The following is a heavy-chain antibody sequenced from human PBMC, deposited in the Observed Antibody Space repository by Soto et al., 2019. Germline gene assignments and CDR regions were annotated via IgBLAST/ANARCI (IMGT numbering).Heavy chain of an antibody. CDR3: ASLPATSDFDY. CDR1: GGSISSSNW. V-gene: IGHV4-4*02. D-gene: IGHD2-2*01. CDR2: IYHSGST. Sequence: QVQLQESGPGLVKPSGTLSLTCAVSGGSISSSNWWSWVRQPPGKGLEWIGEIYHSGSTNYNPSRKCRVSISVDKSNHQCSLKLSSVTAAATAVDYCASLPATSDFDYWGQGTLVTVSS. J-gene: IGHJ4*02.